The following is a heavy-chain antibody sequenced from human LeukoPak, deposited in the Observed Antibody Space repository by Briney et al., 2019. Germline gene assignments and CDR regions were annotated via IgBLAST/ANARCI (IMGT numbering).Heavy chain of an antibody. J-gene: IGHJ4*02. D-gene: IGHD3-9*01. CDR3: ARLRKGRYFDYFFEY. CDR2: VYYSGRA. V-gene: IGHV4-39*02. CDR1: GSSASTINSY. Sequence: SETLSLTCTVSGSSASTINSYWGWIRQPPGKGLEWIGNVYYSGRANYSPSLKSRVTMSVDTSKNRFSLKMTSVTAADTAVYFCARLRKGRYFDYFFEYWGQGTLVTVSS.